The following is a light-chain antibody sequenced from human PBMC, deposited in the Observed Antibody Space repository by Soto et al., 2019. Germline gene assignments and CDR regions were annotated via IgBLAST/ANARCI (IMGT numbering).Light chain of an antibody. V-gene: IGKV3-20*01. CDR2: GAS. J-gene: IGKJ5*01. CDR1: QSVSNNY. Sequence: EIVLTQSPGTLSLTPGERATLSCSASQSVSNNYLAWYQRKPGQAPRLLIYGASSRATGIPDRFSGSGSATDFTLTISRLEPEDLAVYDCQQYGSSLQINVGKGKRRAIK. CDR3: QQYGSSLQIN.